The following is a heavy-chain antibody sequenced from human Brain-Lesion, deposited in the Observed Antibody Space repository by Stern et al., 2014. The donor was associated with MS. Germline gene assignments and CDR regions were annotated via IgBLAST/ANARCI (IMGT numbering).Heavy chain of an antibody. Sequence: VQLVQSGPGLVKPSGTLSLTCAVSGGSISSSNWWSWVRQSPGKGLEWIGESDHSGSTIYHPSLKSRVTVSVDTSTQRFSLNLRSVTAADTAVYFCARFPASRPHVFDSWGQGTLVTVSS. CDR2: SDHSGST. V-gene: IGHV4-4*02. CDR1: GGSISSSNW. J-gene: IGHJ4*02. CDR3: ARFPASRPHVFDS. D-gene: IGHD6-13*01.